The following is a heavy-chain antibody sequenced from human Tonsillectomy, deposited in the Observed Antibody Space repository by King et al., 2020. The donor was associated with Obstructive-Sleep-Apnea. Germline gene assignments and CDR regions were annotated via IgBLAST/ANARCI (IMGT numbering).Heavy chain of an antibody. CDR1: GGSICSYY. V-gene: IGHV4-59*01. CDR3: ARNSWPKEQTWPYYDILTGYYKRGYFDY. CDR2: IYYSGST. J-gene: IGHJ4*02. Sequence: QLQESGPGLVKPSETLSLTCTVSGGSICSYYWSWIRQPPGKGLEWIGYIYYSGSTNYNPSLKSRVTISVDTSKNQFSLKLSSVTAADTAVYYCARNSWPKEQTWPYYDILTGYYKRGYFDYWGQGTLVTVSS. D-gene: IGHD3-9*01.